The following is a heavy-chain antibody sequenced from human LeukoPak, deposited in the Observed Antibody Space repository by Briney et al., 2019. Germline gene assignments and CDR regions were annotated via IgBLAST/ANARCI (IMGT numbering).Heavy chain of an antibody. CDR3: ARGRGDIVVLDY. V-gene: IGHV3-33*01. D-gene: IGHD2-15*01. CDR2: IWYDGSNK. J-gene: IGHJ4*02. Sequence: GRSLRLSCAASGFTFSSYGMHWVRQAPGKGLEWVAVIWYDGSNKYYAGSVKGRFTISRDNSKNTLYLQMNSLRAEDTAVYYCARGRGDIVVLDYWGQGTLVTVSS. CDR1: GFTFSSYG.